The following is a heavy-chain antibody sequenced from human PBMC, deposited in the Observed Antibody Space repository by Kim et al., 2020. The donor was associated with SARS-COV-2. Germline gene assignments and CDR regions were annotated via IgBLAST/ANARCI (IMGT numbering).Heavy chain of an antibody. V-gene: IGHV3-64*01. CDR1: GFTFSSYA. CDR3: AANSYCSSTSCYVGGFDY. D-gene: IGHD2-2*01. CDR2: ISSNGGST. J-gene: IGHJ4*02. Sequence: GGSLRLSCAASGFTFSSYAMHWVRQAPGKGLEYVSAISSNGGSTYYANSVKGRFTISRDNSKNTLYLQMGSLRAEDMAVYYCAANSYCSSTSCYVGGFDYWGQGTLVTVSS.